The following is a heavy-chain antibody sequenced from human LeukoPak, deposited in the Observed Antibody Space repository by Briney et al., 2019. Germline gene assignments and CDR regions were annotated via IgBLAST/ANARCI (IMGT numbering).Heavy chain of an antibody. J-gene: IGHJ6*03. CDR3: ARQLHSSGWPYYYYYMDV. D-gene: IGHD6-19*01. CDR2: IYTSGST. CDR1: GGSISSYY. V-gene: IGHV4-4*09. Sequence: PSETLSLTCTVSGGSISSYYWSWIRQPPGKGLEWIGYIYTSGSTNYNPSLKSRVTISVDASKNQFSLKLSSVTAADTAVYYCARQLHSSGWPYYYYYMDVWGKGTTVTVSS.